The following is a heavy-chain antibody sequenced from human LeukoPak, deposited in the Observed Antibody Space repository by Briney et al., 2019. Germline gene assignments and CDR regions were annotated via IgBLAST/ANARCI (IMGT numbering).Heavy chain of an antibody. CDR2: IYYSGST. CDR1: GGSISSGGYY. CDR3: ARGNRLYYYDSSGYPYFDY. Sequence: SQTLSLTCTVSGGSISSGGYYWSWIRQHPGKGLEWIGYIYYSGSTYYNPSLKSRVTISVDTSKNQFSLKLSSVTAADTAVYYCARGNRLYYYDSSGYPYFDYWGQGTLVTVSS. J-gene: IGHJ4*02. V-gene: IGHV4-31*03. D-gene: IGHD3-22*01.